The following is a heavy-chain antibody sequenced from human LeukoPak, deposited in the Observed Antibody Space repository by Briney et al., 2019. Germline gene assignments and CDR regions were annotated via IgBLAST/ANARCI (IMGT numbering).Heavy chain of an antibody. D-gene: IGHD2-15*01. J-gene: IGHJ4*02. CDR3: ARLVCGGGSCPAEFDY. V-gene: IGHV4-39*01. Sequence: SESLSLTCIVSVGSVTSGCQYWGWIRQPPGKGLEWTGSIYYSGSTYYNPSLNNRVTIFIDMSKNQFSLRLNSVTATDTAVYYCARLVCGGGSCPAEFDYWGQGTLVTVSS. CDR1: VGSVTSGCQY. CDR2: IYYSGST.